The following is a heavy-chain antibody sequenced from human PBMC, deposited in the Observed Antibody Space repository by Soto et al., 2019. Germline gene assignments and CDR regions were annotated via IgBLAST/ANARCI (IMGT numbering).Heavy chain of an antibody. V-gene: IGHV4-39*01. Sequence: PSETLFLTCTVSGGSISSSNYYWAWIRQSPGKGLEWVATLYYSGSTYSNPSLKSRVTMSVDTSKNQFSLKLSSVAAADTAVYYCARVQWELLSYFDYWGLGTLVT. CDR2: LYYSGST. CDR1: GGSISSSNYY. CDR3: ARVQWELLSYFDY. J-gene: IGHJ4*02. D-gene: IGHD1-26*01.